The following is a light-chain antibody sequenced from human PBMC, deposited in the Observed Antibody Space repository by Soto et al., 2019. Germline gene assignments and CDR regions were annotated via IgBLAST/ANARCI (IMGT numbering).Light chain of an antibody. J-gene: IGKJ1*01. CDR1: QSVSTN. V-gene: IGKV3-15*01. CDR2: GAS. Sequence: EIEMTQSPATLSVSPGERATLSCRASQSVSTNLAWYQQKPGQAPRLLIHGASTRATGIPARFSGSGSGTDFILTISSLQSEDFAVYYCQQYDKWPPRTFGQGTKVEIK. CDR3: QQYDKWPPRT.